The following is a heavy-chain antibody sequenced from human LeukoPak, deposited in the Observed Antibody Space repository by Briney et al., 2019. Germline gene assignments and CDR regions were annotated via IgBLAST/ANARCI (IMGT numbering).Heavy chain of an antibody. CDR3: ARWYYYDSSGCHSGDY. CDR2: ISSSSYI. V-gene: IGHV3-21*01. CDR1: GFTFSSYS. Sequence: GGSLRLSCAASGFTFSSYSMNWVRQAPGKGLEWVSSISSSSYIYYADSVKGRFTISRDNAKNSLYLQMNSLRAEDTAVYYCARWYYYDSSGCHSGDYWGQGTLVTVSS. D-gene: IGHD3-22*01. J-gene: IGHJ4*02.